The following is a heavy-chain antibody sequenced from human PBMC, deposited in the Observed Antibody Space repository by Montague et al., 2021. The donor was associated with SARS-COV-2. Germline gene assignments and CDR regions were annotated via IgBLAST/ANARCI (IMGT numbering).Heavy chain of an antibody. CDR1: GGSISTSNYY. CDR2: VYYSGST. J-gene: IGHJ4*02. Sequence: SETLSLTCSVSGGSISTSNYYWGWIRQPPGKGLEWIGSVYYSGSTYYNPPLKSRVTVSVDTSKNQFSLKISSVTAADTAVNFCAGQSASSPFDHWGQGTLVTVSS. V-gene: IGHV4-39*01. CDR3: AGQSASSPFDH. D-gene: IGHD6-13*01.